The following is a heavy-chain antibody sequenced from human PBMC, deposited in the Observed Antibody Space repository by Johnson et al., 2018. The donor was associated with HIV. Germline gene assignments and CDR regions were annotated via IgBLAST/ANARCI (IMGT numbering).Heavy chain of an antibody. Sequence: VQLVESGGGVVPPGKSLRLSCAASGFTFSSYAMHWVRQAPGKGLEWVAVISYDGSNKYYADSVKGRFTISRDNSKNTRYLQMNSLRVEDTAMYYCAQEKSSGWSFHAFDIWGQGTVVTVSS. CDR2: ISYDGSNK. V-gene: IGHV3-30*04. CDR3: AQEKSSGWSFHAFDI. J-gene: IGHJ3*02. D-gene: IGHD6-19*01. CDR1: GFTFSSYA.